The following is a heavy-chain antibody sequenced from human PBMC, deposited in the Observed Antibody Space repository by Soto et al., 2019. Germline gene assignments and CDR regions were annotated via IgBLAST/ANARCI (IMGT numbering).Heavy chain of an antibody. Sequence: GGSLRLSCATSGFTFSSYSMNWVRQPPGKDLEWISSISTSSSNVYYADSVKGRFTISRDNAKSSLYLQMNSLRAEDTALYYCARLGGTGYYAGSVYWGQGIQVTVS. CDR3: ARLGGTGYYAGSVY. D-gene: IGHD3-9*01. CDR2: ISTSSSNV. V-gene: IGHV3-21*04. CDR1: GFTFSSYS. J-gene: IGHJ4*02.